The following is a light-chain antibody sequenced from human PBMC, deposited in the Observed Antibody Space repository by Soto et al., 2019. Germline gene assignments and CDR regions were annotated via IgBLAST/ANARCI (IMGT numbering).Light chain of an antibody. Sequence: QSVLTQPPSASGSPGQSVTISCTGTSSDIGAYIYVSWYQQHPGKAPKLMISEVSRRPSGVPERFSGSKSGNTASLTVSGLQAGDEAHYYCSSYAGSNNFVFGTGTQLTVL. J-gene: IGLJ7*01. V-gene: IGLV2-8*01. CDR2: EVS. CDR1: SSDIGAYIY. CDR3: SSYAGSNNFV.